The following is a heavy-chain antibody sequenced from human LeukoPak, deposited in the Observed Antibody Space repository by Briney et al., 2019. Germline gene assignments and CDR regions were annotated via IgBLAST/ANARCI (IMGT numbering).Heavy chain of an antibody. CDR3: AKGRTYSSGWYFIDDY. J-gene: IGHJ4*02. D-gene: IGHD6-19*01. Sequence: PGGSLRLSCAASGFTFSSYAMSWVRQAPGKGLEWVSAISGSGGSTYYADSVKGRFTISRDNYKNTLYLQMNSLRAEDKAVYYCAKGRTYSSGWYFIDDYWGQGTLVTVSS. CDR1: GFTFSSYA. V-gene: IGHV3-23*01. CDR2: ISGSGGST.